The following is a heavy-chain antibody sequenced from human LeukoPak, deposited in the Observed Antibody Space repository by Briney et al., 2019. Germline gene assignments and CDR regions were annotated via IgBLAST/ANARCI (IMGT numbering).Heavy chain of an antibody. Sequence: PGGSLRLSCAASGFTVSSNYMSWVCQAPGKWLEWVSVIYSGGSTYYADSVKGRFTISRDNSKNTLYLQMNSLRAEDAAVYYCASLGSTVTNNWFDPWGPGTLVTVSS. V-gene: IGHV3-53*01. CDR1: GFTVSSNY. CDR3: ASLGSTVTNNWFDP. D-gene: IGHD4-17*01. J-gene: IGHJ5*02. CDR2: IYSGGST.